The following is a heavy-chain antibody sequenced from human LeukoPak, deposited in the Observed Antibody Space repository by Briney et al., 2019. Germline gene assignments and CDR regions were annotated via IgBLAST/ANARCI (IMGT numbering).Heavy chain of an antibody. Sequence: PGGSLRLSCAASGFTFSSYEMNWVRQAPGKGLEWVSYISSSGSTIYYADSVKGRFTISRDNAKNSLYLQMNSLRAEDTAVYYCARNKGYYYDSSGCYSAHYFDYWGQGTLVTVSS. CDR3: ARNKGYYYDSSGCYSAHYFDY. V-gene: IGHV3-48*03. CDR2: ISSSGSTI. J-gene: IGHJ4*02. CDR1: GFTFSSYE. D-gene: IGHD3-22*01.